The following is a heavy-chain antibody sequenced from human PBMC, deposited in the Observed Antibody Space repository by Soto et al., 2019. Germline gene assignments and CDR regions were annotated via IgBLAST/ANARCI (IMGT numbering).Heavy chain of an antibody. J-gene: IGHJ6*02. D-gene: IGHD5-12*01. V-gene: IGHV1-69*13. CDR1: GGTYSSYA. Sequence: PVKLARKASGGTYSSYAISWVRHAPEQGLEWMGGIIPIFGTANYAQKFQGRVTITADESTSTAYMELSSLRSEDTAVYYCARDREDGYNSYGMDVWGQGATVTVSS. CDR2: IIPIFGTA. CDR3: ARDREDGYNSYGMDV.